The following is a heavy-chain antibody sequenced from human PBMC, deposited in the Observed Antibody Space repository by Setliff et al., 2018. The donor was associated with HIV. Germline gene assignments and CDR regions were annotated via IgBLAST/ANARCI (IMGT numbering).Heavy chain of an antibody. D-gene: IGHD5-18*01. CDR3: ARQGTSYGSNYYVDV. CDR2: SFSGDPDT. CDR1: GYYFNTDW. V-gene: IGHV5-51*01. J-gene: IGHJ6*03. Sequence: PGESLKISCKGPGYYFNTDWIAWVRQLPGQGLEWVGSSFSGDPDTRYSPSLQGQVTISADKSISTAYLQGSSLKASDTAIYYCARQGTSYGSNYYVDVWGEGTTVTVSS.